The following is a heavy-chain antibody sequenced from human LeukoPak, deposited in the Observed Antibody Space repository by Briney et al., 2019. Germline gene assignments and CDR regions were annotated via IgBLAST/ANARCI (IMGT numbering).Heavy chain of an antibody. D-gene: IGHD2-2*01. V-gene: IGHV4-59*01. J-gene: IGHJ6*03. Sequence: SETLSLTCTVSGGSISSYYWSWIRQPPGKGLEWIGYIYYSGSTNYNPSLKSRVTISVDTSKNQFSLKLSSVTAADTAVYYCAREGSTQYYYYMDVWGKGTTVTVSS. CDR1: GGSISSYY. CDR3: AREGSTQYYYYMDV. CDR2: IYYSGST.